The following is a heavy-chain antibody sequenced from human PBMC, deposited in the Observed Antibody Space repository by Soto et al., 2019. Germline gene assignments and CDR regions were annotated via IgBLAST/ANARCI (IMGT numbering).Heavy chain of an antibody. CDR3: GRDEVRNGVGV. J-gene: IGHJ6*02. CDR1: GFTFSDFW. CDR2: IRGDGSEK. Sequence: LRLSCEASGFTFSDFWMSWVRQAPGKGLEWVANIRGDGSEKRYVDSVRGRFTISRDNAKNSVYLQMNSLRGDDTALYYCGRDEVRNGVGVWGQGTTVTVSS. V-gene: IGHV3-7*01.